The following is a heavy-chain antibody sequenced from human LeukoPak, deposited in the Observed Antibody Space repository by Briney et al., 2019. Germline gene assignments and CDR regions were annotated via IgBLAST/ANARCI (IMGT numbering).Heavy chain of an antibody. V-gene: IGHV3-7*01. J-gene: IGHJ4*02. CDR3: ARDPTVDTVMLFDY. CDR1: GFTFSSYW. D-gene: IGHD5-18*01. CDR2: IKEDGSEK. Sequence: GGSLRLSCAASGFTFSSYWMSWVRQAPGKGLEWVANIKEDGSEKYYVDSVKGRFTISKDNAKNSLYLQMNSLRAEDTAVYYCARDPTVDTVMLFDYWGQGTLVTVSS.